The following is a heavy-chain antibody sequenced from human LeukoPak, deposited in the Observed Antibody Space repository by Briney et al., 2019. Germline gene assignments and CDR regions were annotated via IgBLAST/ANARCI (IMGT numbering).Heavy chain of an antibody. V-gene: IGHV1-24*01. CDR1: GYTLTELS. CDR2: FDPEDGET. CDR3: ATVGYSSGWSSHGTFDY. Sequence: GASVKVSCKVSGYTLTELSMHWVRQAPGKGLEWMGGFDPEDGETIYAQKFQGRVTMTEDTSTDTAYMELSSLRSEDTAVYYCATVGYSSGWSSHGTFDYWGQGTLVTVSS. D-gene: IGHD6-19*01. J-gene: IGHJ4*02.